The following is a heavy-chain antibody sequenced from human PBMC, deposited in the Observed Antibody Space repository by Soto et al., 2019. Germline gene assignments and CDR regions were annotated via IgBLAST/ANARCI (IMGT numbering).Heavy chain of an antibody. CDR1: GFTVSSKY. CDR2: IQSGGPT. Sequence: GGSLRLSCAASGFTVSSKYMSWVRQAPGKGLEWVSLIQSGGPTYYVDSVKGRFTIPRDTSENTVYLQRDSVRAEDRAFYFCGGDFVFCGGGRCYGVPLEVGGKGTTVTVSS. CDR3: GGDFVFCGGGRCYGVPLEV. J-gene: IGHJ6*03. D-gene: IGHD2-15*01. V-gene: IGHV3-66*01.